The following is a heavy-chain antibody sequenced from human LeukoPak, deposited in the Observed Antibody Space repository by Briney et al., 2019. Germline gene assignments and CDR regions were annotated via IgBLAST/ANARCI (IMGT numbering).Heavy chain of an antibody. CDR2: IYYSGST. J-gene: IGHJ4*02. V-gene: IGHV4-59*01. CDR3: ARSYGGHFDY. Sequence: SETLSLTCTVSGGSISSYYWSWIGQPPGKGLEWIGYIYYSGSTNYNPSLKSRVTISVDTSKNQFSLKLSSVTAADTAVYYCARSYGGHFDYWGQGTLVTASS. D-gene: IGHD2-21*01. CDR1: GGSISSYY.